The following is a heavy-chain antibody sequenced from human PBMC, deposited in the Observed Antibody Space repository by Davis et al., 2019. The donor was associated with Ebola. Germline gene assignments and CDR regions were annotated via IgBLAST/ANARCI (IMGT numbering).Heavy chain of an antibody. Sequence: SETLSLTCTVSGDSINSDHWSWIRQPPGMGLEWIGYIYSSGSSTYNPSLRGRVTISRDLSKNQFSLKLSSVTAADTAVYYCARGPTSTSSYGLDVWGQGTTVTVSS. CDR1: GDSINSDH. D-gene: IGHD2-2*01. CDR3: ARGPTSTSSYGLDV. J-gene: IGHJ6*02. V-gene: IGHV4-59*01. CDR2: IYSSGSS.